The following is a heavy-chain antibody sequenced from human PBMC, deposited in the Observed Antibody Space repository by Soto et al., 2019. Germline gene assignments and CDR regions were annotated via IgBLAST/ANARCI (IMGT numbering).Heavy chain of an antibody. D-gene: IGHD4-17*01. CDR2: ISYDGSNK. V-gene: IGHV3-30*18. CDR1: GFTFSSYG. Sequence: GGSLRLSCAASGFTFSSYGMHWVRQAPGKGLEWVAVISYDGSNKYYADSVKGRFTISRDNSKNTLYLQMNSLRAEDTAVYYCANDDYGDYGFDYWGQGTLVTVSS. CDR3: ANDDYGDYGFDY. J-gene: IGHJ4*02.